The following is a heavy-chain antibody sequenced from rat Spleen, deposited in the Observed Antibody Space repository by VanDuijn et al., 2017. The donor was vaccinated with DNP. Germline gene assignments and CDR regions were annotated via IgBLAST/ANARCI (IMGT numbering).Heavy chain of an antibody. CDR3: VREEKGVDA. J-gene: IGHJ4*01. Sequence: EVKLVESGGGLVQPGRSLQLSCAASGFNFNDYWMGWVRQAPGKGLEWIGEINKDSNIIKYVPSMKDKITISRDNAQNTLYLQMSKLGSEDTAIYYCVREEKGVDAWGQGASVTVSS. V-gene: IGHV4-2*01. CDR2: INKDSNII. D-gene: IGHD4-2*01. CDR1: GFNFNDYW.